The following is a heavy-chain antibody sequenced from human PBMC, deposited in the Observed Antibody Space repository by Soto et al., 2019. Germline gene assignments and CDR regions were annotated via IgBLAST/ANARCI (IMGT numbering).Heavy chain of an antibody. V-gene: IGHV1-69*01. D-gene: IGHD4-17*01. Sequence: QVQLMQSGAEVKKPGSSVKVSCKASGGTFSSYAISWVRQAPGQGLEWMGGIIPIFGTANYAQKFQGRVTITADESTSTAYMELSSLRSEDTAVYYCARGGTTVVTPQEEAPWFDPWGQGTLVTVSS. CDR1: GGTFSSYA. CDR3: ARGGTTVVTPQEEAPWFDP. J-gene: IGHJ5*02. CDR2: IIPIFGTA.